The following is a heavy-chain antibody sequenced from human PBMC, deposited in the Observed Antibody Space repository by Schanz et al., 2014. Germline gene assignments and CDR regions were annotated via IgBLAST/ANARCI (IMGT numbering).Heavy chain of an antibody. CDR3: ATENWWTVEK. Sequence: VQLVESGGGVVQPGGSLRLSCVASGFSFSGFAVHWVRQAPGKGLEWVAFLSFDSRHIYYADSVKGRFTISRDNAKKSLDLHMNSLTAEDTAVYYCATENWWTVEKWGQGTLVTVSS. CDR2: LSFDSRHI. CDR1: GFSFSGFA. D-gene: IGHD2-15*01. V-gene: IGHV3-21*01. J-gene: IGHJ4*02.